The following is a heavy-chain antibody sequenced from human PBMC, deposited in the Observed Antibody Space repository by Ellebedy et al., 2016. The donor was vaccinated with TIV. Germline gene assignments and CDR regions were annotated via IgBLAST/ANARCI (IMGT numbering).Heavy chain of an antibody. V-gene: IGHV3-7*01. CDR2: IKRDGSEK. CDR1: GFAFSNNW. D-gene: IGHD6-19*01. CDR3: AKDGGQLLAYYYFDN. Sequence: GESLKISXAASGFAFSNNWMTWVRQAPGKGLEWVANIKRDGSEKYYVDSVKGRFTISRDNAKNSLYLQMNSLRAEDTAVYYCAKDGGQLLAYYYFDNWGQGTLVTVSS. J-gene: IGHJ4*02.